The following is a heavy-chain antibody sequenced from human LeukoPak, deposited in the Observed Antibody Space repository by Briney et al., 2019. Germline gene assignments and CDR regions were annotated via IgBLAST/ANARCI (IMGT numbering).Heavy chain of an antibody. Sequence: GSLRLSCVAFGFTVRSDDMNWVRQAPGKGLEWVSILDSDGSPSYADSVKGRFTISRDNSKNTLDLQMNSLRAEDTAVYYCARAAAGRAYYHYGMDVWGQGTTVTVSS. CDR1: GFTVRSDD. CDR2: LDSDGSP. J-gene: IGHJ6*02. V-gene: IGHV3-53*01. D-gene: IGHD6-13*01. CDR3: ARAAAGRAYYHYGMDV.